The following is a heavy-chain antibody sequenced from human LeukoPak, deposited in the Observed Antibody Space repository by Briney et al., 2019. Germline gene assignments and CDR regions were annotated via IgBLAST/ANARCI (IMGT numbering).Heavy chain of an antibody. V-gene: IGHV3-15*01. D-gene: IGHD6-19*01. Sequence: GGSLRLSCAASGFTFSNAWMSWVRQAPGKGPEWVGRIKSKTDGGTTDYAAPVKGRFTISRDDSKNTLYLQMNSLKTEDTAVYYCTTDLESSGWYYVIGYWGQGTLVTVSS. J-gene: IGHJ4*02. CDR3: TTDLESSGWYYVIGY. CDR2: IKSKTDGGTT. CDR1: GFTFSNAW.